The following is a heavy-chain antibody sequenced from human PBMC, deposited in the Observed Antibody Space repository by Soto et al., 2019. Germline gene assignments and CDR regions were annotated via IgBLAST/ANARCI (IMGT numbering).Heavy chain of an antibody. CDR3: ARARGDVNGYYIDH. D-gene: IGHD2-8*01. CDR1: GFIFSNYG. Sequence: PGGSLRLSCAASGFIFSNYGMHWVRQAPGKGLEWVAVISYDGRDKHYLDSVKGRFTVSRDNSKNSLYLQMNSLRDEDTAVYYCARARGDVNGYYIDHWGQGTQVTVSS. J-gene: IGHJ4*02. V-gene: IGHV3-30*03. CDR2: ISYDGRDK.